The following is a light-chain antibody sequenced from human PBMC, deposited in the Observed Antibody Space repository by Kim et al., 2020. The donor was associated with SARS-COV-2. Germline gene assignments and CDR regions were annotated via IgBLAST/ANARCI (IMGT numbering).Light chain of an antibody. CDR1: SSNIGSNV. V-gene: IGLV1-44*01. CDR2: KDD. CDR3: ASWDDSLNGVL. J-gene: IGLJ2*01. Sequence: ELTQSPSASGTPGHRVTISCSGSSSNIGSNVVNWYQQFPGMAPKLLMYKDDQRPSGVPNRFSGSKSGTSASLAISGLQSGDEADYYCASWDDSLNGVLFGGGTQLTVL.